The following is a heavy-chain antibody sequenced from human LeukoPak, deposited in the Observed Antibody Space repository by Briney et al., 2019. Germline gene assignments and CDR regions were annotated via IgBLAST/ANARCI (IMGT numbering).Heavy chain of an antibody. CDR2: ISGSGGSI. V-gene: IGHV3-23*01. CDR1: GLTFSTYA. Sequence: GGSLRLSCVASGLTFSTYAMSWVRQAPGKGLEGVSGISGSGGSIPYADPVKGRVYISRDNTKNTLYLQMNSLRAEDTAVYYCAKDLEDTAVIRRPFDIWGQGTKVTVSS. D-gene: IGHD5-18*01. J-gene: IGHJ3*02. CDR3: AKDLEDTAVIRRPFDI.